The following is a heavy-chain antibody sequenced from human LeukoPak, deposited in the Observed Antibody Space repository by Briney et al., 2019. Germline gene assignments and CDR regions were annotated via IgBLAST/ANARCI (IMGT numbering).Heavy chain of an antibody. CDR2: IIPIFGTA. V-gene: IGHV1-69*13. J-gene: IGHJ6*03. Sequence: SVKVSCKASGGTFSNYAISWVRQAPGQGLEWMGGIIPIFGTADYAQKFQGRVTITADESTSTAYMELSSLRSEDTAVYYCARAAAAAGNYYYIDVWGKGTTVTISS. CDR1: GGTFSNYA. D-gene: IGHD6-13*01. CDR3: ARAAAAAGNYYYIDV.